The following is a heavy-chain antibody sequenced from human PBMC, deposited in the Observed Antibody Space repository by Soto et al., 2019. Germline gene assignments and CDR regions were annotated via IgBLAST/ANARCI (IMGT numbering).Heavy chain of an antibody. CDR2: ISSSGST. J-gene: IGHJ1*01. V-gene: IGHV4-31*03. CDR1: GGSISSGGYY. Sequence: QVQLRESGPGLVKPSQTLSLTCTVSGGSISSGGYYWSWIRQHPGKGLEYIGYISSSGSTFYSPSLKSRVTISVDTSKNQFSLRLSSVTAADTAVYYCVKGRAYGDPPWDWGQGALVTVSS. CDR3: VKGRAYGDPPWD. D-gene: IGHD4-17*01.